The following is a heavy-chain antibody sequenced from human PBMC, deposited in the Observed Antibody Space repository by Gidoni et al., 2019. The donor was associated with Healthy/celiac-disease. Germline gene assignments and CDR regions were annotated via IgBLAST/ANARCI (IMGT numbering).Heavy chain of an antibody. CDR3: ARVTPPRYSSGWTKPILFDY. J-gene: IGHJ4*02. V-gene: IGHV4-34*01. CDR2: INHSGST. CDR1: GGSFSGYY. Sequence: QVQLQQWSAGLLKPSETLSLTCAVYGGSFSGYYWRWIRQPPGKGLEWIGEINHSGSTNYNPSLKSRVTISVDTSKNQFSLKLSSVTAADTAVYYCARVTPPRYSSGWTKPILFDYWGQGTLVTVSS. D-gene: IGHD6-19*01.